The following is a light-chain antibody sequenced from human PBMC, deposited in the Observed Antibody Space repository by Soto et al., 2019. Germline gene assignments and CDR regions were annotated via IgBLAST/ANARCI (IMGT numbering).Light chain of an antibody. Sequence: AIQMTQSPSSLSASVGDRVAITCRASQGIRNDLGWYQQKPGKAPKLLIYGASSLQSGVPSRFSGSGSGTDFTLTISSLQPEDFATYYCLQDYNFPRTFGQGTKVDIK. V-gene: IGKV1-6*01. J-gene: IGKJ1*01. CDR1: QGIRND. CDR3: LQDYNFPRT. CDR2: GAS.